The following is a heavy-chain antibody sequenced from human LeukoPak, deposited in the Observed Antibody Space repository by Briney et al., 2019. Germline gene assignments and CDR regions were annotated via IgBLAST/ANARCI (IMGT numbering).Heavy chain of an antibody. Sequence: PSETLSLTCSVSGGSISSYYWSWIRQPPGKGLEWLAFIYTDGSTNYNPSLKSRVTISVDTSSNPFSLKPSSVTAADTVVHFCAKTGNGYDPLYYYYYMDVWGKGTTVTVSS. V-gene: IGHV4-4*09. J-gene: IGHJ6*03. CDR2: IYTDGST. CDR1: GGSISSYY. CDR3: AKTGNGYDPLYYYYYMDV. D-gene: IGHD5-12*01.